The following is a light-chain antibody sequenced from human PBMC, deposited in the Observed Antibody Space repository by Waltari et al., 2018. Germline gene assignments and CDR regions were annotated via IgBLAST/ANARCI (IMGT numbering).Light chain of an antibody. CDR2: SAS. CDR1: TSVLSSSKNKNY. J-gene: IGKJ4*01. CDR3: QQYYSTPLT. V-gene: IGKV4-1*01. Sequence: DIVMTQSPDSLAVSLGARATVNCKSSTSVLSSSKNKNYLAWYQQKPGQPPELLIHSASSRESGVPDRFSGSGSGTDFTLTISSLQAEDVAVFYCQQYYSTPLTFGGGTKVEIK.